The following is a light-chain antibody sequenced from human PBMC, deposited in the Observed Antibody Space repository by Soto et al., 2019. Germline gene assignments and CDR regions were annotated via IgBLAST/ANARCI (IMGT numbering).Light chain of an antibody. J-gene: IGKJ3*01. CDR2: GAS. CDR3: HQYGTAPLT. V-gene: IGKV3-20*01. CDR1: QSVAANY. Sequence: EVVLTQSPGTLSLSPGERATLACRASQSVAANYLAWYQQKRGQAPRLLIYGASSRATGIPDRFSGRGSGTDFTLTISRLEPEDFSVYYCHQYGTAPLTFGPGTKVDIK.